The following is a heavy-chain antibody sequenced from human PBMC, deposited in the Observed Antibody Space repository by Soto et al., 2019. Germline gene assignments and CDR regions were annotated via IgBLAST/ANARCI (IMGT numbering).Heavy chain of an antibody. D-gene: IGHD3-22*01. Sequence: QVQLQESGPGLVKPSQTLSLTCTVSGGSISSGGYYWSWIRQHPGKGLEWIGYIYYSGSTYYNPSLKSRVTISVDTSKNPFSLKLSSVTAADTAVYYCARVNDSSGYYPSYYYYGMDVWGQGTTVTVSS. J-gene: IGHJ6*02. CDR3: ARVNDSSGYYPSYYYYGMDV. CDR1: GGSISSGGYY. V-gene: IGHV4-31*03. CDR2: IYYSGST.